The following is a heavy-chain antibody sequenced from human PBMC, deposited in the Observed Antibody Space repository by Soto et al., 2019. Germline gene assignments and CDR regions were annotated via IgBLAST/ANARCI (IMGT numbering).Heavy chain of an antibody. D-gene: IGHD4-4*01. CDR2: IGGSGGNR. Sequence: EVQLLESGGGLVQPGGSLRLSCAASGFTFNAYAMTRVRQAPGKGLEWASAIGGSGGNRYYAASVKGRFTISRDNSKHTLDLQMSRLRVEDTAVYYCARVASDYINSVDHWGQGILVTVSS. V-gene: IGHV3-23*01. CDR1: GFTFNAYA. J-gene: IGHJ4*02. CDR3: ARVASDYINSVDH.